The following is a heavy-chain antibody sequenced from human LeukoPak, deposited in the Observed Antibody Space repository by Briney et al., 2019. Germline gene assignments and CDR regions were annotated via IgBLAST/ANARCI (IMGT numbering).Heavy chain of an antibody. CDR3: ARLVATILGIDY. J-gene: IGHJ4*02. D-gene: IGHD5-12*01. V-gene: IGHV4-39*01. CDR1: GGSISSSSYY. CDR2: INYSGNT. Sequence: SETLSLTCTVSGGSISSSSYYWGWIRQPTGKGLEWIGTINYSGNTYYNPSLKSRVTLSVDTSKNQFSLKLNSVTAADAAVFYCARLVATILGIDYWGQGTLVTVSS.